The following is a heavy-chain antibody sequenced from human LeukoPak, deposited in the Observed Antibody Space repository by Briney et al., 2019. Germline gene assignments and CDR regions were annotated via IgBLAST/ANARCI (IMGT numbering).Heavy chain of an antibody. Sequence: GGSLRLSCAASGSTFSSYSMNWVRQAPGKGLEWVSSISSSSSYIYYADSVKGRFTISRDNAKNSLYLQMNSLRAEDTAVYYCARDFRLYYDSSGYYPSYYFDSWGQGTLVTVSS. CDR3: ARDFRLYYDSSGYYPSYYFDS. D-gene: IGHD3-22*01. V-gene: IGHV3-21*01. CDR2: ISSSSSYI. CDR1: GSTFSSYS. J-gene: IGHJ4*02.